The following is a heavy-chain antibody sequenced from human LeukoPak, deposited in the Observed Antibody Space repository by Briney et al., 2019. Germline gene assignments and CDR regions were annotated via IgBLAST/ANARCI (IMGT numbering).Heavy chain of an antibody. CDR3: AKGLIEYGSSGLIFDY. V-gene: IGHV3-23*01. CDR1: GFTFSSYA. Sequence: RPGGSLRLSCAASGFTFSSYAMSWVRQAPGKGLEWVSAISGSGGSTYYADSAKGRFTISRDNSKNTLYLQMNSLRAEDTAVYYCAKGLIEYGSSGLIFDYWGQGTLVTVSS. J-gene: IGHJ4*02. D-gene: IGHD6-6*01. CDR2: ISGSGGST.